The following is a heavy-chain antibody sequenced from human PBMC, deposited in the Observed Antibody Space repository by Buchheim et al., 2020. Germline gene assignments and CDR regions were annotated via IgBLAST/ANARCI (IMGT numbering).Heavy chain of an antibody. CDR2: ISYDGSNK. CDR1: GFTFSSYA. Sequence: VQLVESGGGLVKPGGSLRLSCAASGFTFSSYAMHWVRQAPGKGLEWVAVISYDGSNKYYADSVKGRFTISRDNSKNTLYLQMNSLRAEDTAVYYCARGRWLRLPPFDYWGQGTL. D-gene: IGHD5-12*01. J-gene: IGHJ4*02. CDR3: ARGRWLRLPPFDY. V-gene: IGHV3-30-3*01.